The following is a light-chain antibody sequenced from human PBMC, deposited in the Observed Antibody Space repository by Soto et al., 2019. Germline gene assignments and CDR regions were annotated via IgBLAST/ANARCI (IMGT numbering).Light chain of an antibody. CDR3: QQYNTYPRT. CDR2: GAS. J-gene: IGKJ1*01. V-gene: IGKV1-5*01. CDR1: QSIRSY. Sequence: DIQMTQSPSTLSASAGARVPITCRASQSIRSYLAWYRQKPGKAPNLLIFGASSLERGVPSRFSGSGSGTEFTLTISSLQPDDFATYYCQQYNTYPRTFGQGTKVDIK.